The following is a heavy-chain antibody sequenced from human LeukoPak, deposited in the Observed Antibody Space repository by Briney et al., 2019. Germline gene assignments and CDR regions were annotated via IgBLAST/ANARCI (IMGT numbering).Heavy chain of an antibody. CDR2: INTDGSST. J-gene: IGHJ4*02. Sequence: GGSLRLSCAASGFTFSSYWMHSVRQAPGKGLVWVSHINTDGSSTTYADSVKGRLTISRDNAKNTLYLQMNSLRAEDTAVYYCARSGGISSLGYWGQGTLVTVPS. CDR1: GFTFSSYW. CDR3: ARSGGISSLGY. V-gene: IGHV3-74*01. D-gene: IGHD6-6*01.